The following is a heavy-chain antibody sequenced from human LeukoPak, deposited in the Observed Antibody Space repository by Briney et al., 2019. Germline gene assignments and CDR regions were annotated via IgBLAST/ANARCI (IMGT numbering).Heavy chain of an antibody. CDR3: GRDFLGESGAGGP. Sequence: PGGSLRLSCAASGFTFSSYWMHWVRQAPGKGLEWASSISPSGGSTWHADSVKGRFTISRDNAKNSVHLQMTNLRVDDTAVYYCGRDFLGESGAGGPWGQGILVTVSS. V-gene: IGHV3-21*01. CDR2: ISPSGGST. CDR1: GFTFSSYW. D-gene: IGHD3-10*01. J-gene: IGHJ5*02.